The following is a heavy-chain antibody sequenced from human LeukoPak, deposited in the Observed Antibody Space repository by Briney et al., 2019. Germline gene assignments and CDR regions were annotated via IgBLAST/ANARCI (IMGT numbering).Heavy chain of an antibody. Sequence: SETLSLTCTVSAGSISSYYWGWIRQPPGKGLEWIGTIYYSGSTYYNPSLKSRVTISVDTSKTQFSLKLSSVTAADTAVYYCARVYYYDSSGYYLYANYFDYWGQGSLVTVSS. CDR2: IYYSGST. D-gene: IGHD3-22*01. CDR1: AGSISSYY. J-gene: IGHJ4*02. CDR3: ARVYYYDSSGYYLYANYFDY. V-gene: IGHV4-39*01.